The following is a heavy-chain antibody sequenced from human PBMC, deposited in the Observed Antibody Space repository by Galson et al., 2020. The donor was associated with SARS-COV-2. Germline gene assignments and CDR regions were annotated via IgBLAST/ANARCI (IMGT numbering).Heavy chain of an antibody. D-gene: IGHD3-3*01. Sequence: GGSLRLSCAASGFTFRNYWMSWVRQAPGKGLEWVANINLDGSGRYYADSVKGRFTISRDNAKASVSLQMNSLRVEDTALYYCARDAEWNSDYWGQGTRVSVSS. CDR2: INLDGSGR. CDR1: GFTFRNYW. V-gene: IGHV3-7*01. CDR3: ARDAEWNSDY. J-gene: IGHJ4*02.